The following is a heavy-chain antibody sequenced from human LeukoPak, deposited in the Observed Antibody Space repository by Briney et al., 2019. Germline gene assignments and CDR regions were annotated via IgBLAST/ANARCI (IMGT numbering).Heavy chain of an antibody. CDR1: GYTFTCYG. D-gene: IGHD1-26*01. CDR3: ARDNGSYRRVYYFDY. Sequence: ASVKVSCKASGYTFTCYGISWVRQARGQGLEWMGCISAYNGNTNYAQKLQGRVTMTTDTSTSTAYMELRSLRSDDTAVYYCARDNGSYRRVYYFDYWGQGTLVTVSS. V-gene: IGHV1-18*01. CDR2: ISAYNGNT. J-gene: IGHJ4*02.